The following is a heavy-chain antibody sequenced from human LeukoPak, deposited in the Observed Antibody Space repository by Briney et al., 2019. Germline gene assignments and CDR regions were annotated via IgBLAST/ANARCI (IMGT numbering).Heavy chain of an antibody. CDR1: GFTISTYW. CDR3: AKDRALTWDFDY. V-gene: IGHV3-23*01. Sequence: GGSLRLSCTASGFTISTYWMSWVRQAPGKGLEWVSAISGSGGSTYYADSVKGRFTISRDNSKNTLYLQMNSLRAEDTAVYYCAKDRALTWDFDYWGQGTLVTVSS. J-gene: IGHJ4*02. D-gene: IGHD1-14*01. CDR2: ISGSGGST.